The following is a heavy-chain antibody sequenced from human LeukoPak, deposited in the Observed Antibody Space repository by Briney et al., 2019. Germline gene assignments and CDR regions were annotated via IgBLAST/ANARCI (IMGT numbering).Heavy chain of an antibody. Sequence: GGSLRLSCAASGFTFNDFYMSWIRQAPGKGLEWVSYISSSGSTIYYADSVKGRFTISRDNAKNSLYLQMNRLRVEDTAIYYCAKEFTGGWPFDSWGQGTLVTVSS. CDR1: GFTFNDFY. CDR3: AKEFTGGWPFDS. J-gene: IGHJ4*02. CDR2: ISSSGSTI. V-gene: IGHV3-11*01. D-gene: IGHD6-19*01.